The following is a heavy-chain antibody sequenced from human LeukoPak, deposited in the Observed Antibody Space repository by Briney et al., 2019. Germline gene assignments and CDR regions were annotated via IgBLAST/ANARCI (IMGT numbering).Heavy chain of an antibody. CDR1: GGTFSSYA. Sequence: ASVKVSCKASGGTFSSYAISWVRQAPGQGLEWMGGIIPTFGTANYAQKFQGRVTITTDESTSTAYMELSSLRSEDTAVYSCARAQDRGYCSGGSCYAPHFNYYYYYMDVWGKGTTVTVSS. CDR2: IIPTFGTA. D-gene: IGHD2-15*01. J-gene: IGHJ6*03. CDR3: ARAQDRGYCSGGSCYAPHFNYYYYYMDV. V-gene: IGHV1-69*05.